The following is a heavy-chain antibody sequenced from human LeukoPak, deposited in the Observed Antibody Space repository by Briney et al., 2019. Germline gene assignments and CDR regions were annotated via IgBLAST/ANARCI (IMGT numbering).Heavy chain of an antibody. J-gene: IGHJ6*03. CDR3: AKEGFYCSGGSCYSFYYYYMDV. CDR2: ISYDGNNK. Sequence: GGSLRLSCAASGFTFSSYGMHWVRQAPGKGLEWVAVISYDGNNKYYADSVKGRFTISRDNSKNTLYLQMNSLRAEDTAVYYCAKEGFYCSGGSCYSFYYYYMDVWGKGTTVTVSS. CDR1: GFTFSSYG. V-gene: IGHV3-30*18. D-gene: IGHD2-15*01.